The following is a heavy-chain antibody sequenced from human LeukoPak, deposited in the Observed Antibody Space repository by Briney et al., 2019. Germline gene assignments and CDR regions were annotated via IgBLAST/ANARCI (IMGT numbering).Heavy chain of an antibody. CDR2: ISGSGGST. J-gene: IGHJ4*02. CDR3: AKGDVDIVATIFDY. V-gene: IGHV3-23*01. CDR1: GFTFSSYA. Sequence: GGSLRLSCAAFGFTFSSYAMSWVRQAPGKGLEWVSAISGSGGSTYYADSVKGRFTISRDNSKNTLYLQMNSLRAEDTAVYYCAKGDVDIVATIFDYWGQGTLVTVSS. D-gene: IGHD5-12*01.